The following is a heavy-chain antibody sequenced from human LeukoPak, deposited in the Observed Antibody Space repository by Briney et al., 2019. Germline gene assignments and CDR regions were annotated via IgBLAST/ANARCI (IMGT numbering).Heavy chain of an antibody. Sequence: GGSLRLSCAVSGFTFSDYIINWVRQAPGKGLEWISYISSSGGTIYYADSVKGRFTISRDNTDNSLFLQMSSLRAEDTAVYYCARERRQWQPFDIWGQGTMVTVSS. V-gene: IGHV3-48*04. CDR2: ISSSGGTI. J-gene: IGHJ3*02. CDR1: GFTFSDYI. D-gene: IGHD6-19*01. CDR3: ARERRQWQPFDI.